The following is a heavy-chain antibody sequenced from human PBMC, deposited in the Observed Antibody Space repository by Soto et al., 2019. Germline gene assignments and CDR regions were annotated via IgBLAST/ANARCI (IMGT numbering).Heavy chain of an antibody. CDR1: GFTFSGYG. V-gene: IGHV3-48*01. J-gene: IGHJ4*02. CDR3: ARGDWSSGY. CDR2: ISNAASSI. Sequence: EVKLVESGGKLVQPGGSLRLSCAASGFTFSGYGMNWVRQAPGKGLEWVSYISNAASSIYYADSVKGRFTVSRDNAKGSLYLQMDSLRAEDTAVYYCARGDWSSGYWGQGTLVTVSS. D-gene: IGHD1-1*01.